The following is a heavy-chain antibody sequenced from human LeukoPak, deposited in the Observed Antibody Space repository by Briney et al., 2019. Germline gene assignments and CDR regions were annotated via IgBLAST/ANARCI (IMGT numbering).Heavy chain of an antibody. V-gene: IGHV1-18*01. Sequence: ASVKVSCKASGYSFSNHGITWVRQAPGQGLEWMGWINVNKGNTIYAQKFQGRVTMTTETSTNTVYMELRSLGSDDTAVYYCARHSGYDDYGGQGTLVTVSS. J-gene: IGHJ4*02. CDR3: ARHSGYDDY. CDR1: GYSFSNHG. D-gene: IGHD3-22*01. CDR2: INVNKGNT.